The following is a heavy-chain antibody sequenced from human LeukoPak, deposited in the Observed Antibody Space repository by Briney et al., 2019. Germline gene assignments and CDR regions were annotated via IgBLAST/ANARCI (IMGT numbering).Heavy chain of an antibody. V-gene: IGHV1-69*13. J-gene: IGHJ3*02. Sequence: SVKVSCKASGGTFSSYAISWVRQAPGQGLERMGGIIPIFGTANYAQKFQGRVTITADESTSTAYMELSSLRSEDTAVYYCARVLSYYDSSGYYLLDAFDIWGQGTMVTVSS. CDR3: ARVLSYYDSSGYYLLDAFDI. D-gene: IGHD3-22*01. CDR2: IIPIFGTA. CDR1: GGTFSSYA.